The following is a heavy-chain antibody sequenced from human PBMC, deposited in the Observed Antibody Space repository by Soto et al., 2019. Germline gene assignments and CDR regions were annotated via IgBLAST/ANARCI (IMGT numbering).Heavy chain of an antibody. D-gene: IGHD5-12*01. CDR1: GGSINTFY. Sequence: KPSETLSLTCTVSGGSINTFYWSWVRQPAGKGLEWIGRIFSSGSTSFNSSLESRVAMSVDTSKNHFSLNLSSVTAADMAVYYCAREGSYSAYNFAHGIQLWSFDFWGQGALVTVSS. J-gene: IGHJ4*02. CDR2: IFSSGST. V-gene: IGHV4-4*07. CDR3: AREGSYSAYNFAHGIQLWSFDF.